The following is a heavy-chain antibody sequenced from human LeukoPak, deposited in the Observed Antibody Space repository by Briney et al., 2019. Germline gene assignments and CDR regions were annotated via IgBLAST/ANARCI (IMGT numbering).Heavy chain of an antibody. Sequence: PGGPLRLSCAASGFTFSSYGMHWVRQAPGKGLEWVALISDDGSNESFADSVKGRFTISRDNSKNTLYLQMNSLRADDTAVYYCARDHQVSYFDYWGQGTLVTVSS. CDR3: ARDHQVSYFDY. J-gene: IGHJ4*02. CDR1: GFTFSSYG. D-gene: IGHD6-6*01. V-gene: IGHV3-30*19. CDR2: ISDDGSNE.